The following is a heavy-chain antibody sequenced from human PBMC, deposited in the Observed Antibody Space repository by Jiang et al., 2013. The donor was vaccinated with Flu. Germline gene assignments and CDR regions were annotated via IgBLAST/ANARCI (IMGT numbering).Heavy chain of an antibody. Sequence: VQLLESGGGLVQPGGSLRLSCAASGFTFSSYAMSWVRQAPGKGLEWVSAISGSGGSTYYADSVKGRFTISRDNSKNTLYLQMNSLRAEDTAVYYCAKDPYYDSSGYYSRFDYWGQGTLVTVSS. CDR1: GFTFSSYA. CDR2: ISGSGGST. J-gene: IGHJ4*02. D-gene: IGHD3-22*01. V-gene: IGHV3-23*01. CDR3: AKDPYYDSSGYYSRFDY.